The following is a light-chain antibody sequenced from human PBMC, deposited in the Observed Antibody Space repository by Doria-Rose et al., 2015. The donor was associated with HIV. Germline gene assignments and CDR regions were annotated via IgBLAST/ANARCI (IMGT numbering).Light chain of an antibody. V-gene: IGKV4-1*01. CDR2: WAS. CDR1: QSLLYTSKNY. J-gene: IGKJ3*01. CDR3: QQYYDTPS. Sequence: EIVMTQSPESLGMSLGERATLNCKSNQSLLYTSKNYSAWYQQKPGQPPKLLIYWASTRQSGVPARFSGSGSGTDFTHTISSLEAEDVAVYDCQQYYDTPSFGPGTTVDIK.